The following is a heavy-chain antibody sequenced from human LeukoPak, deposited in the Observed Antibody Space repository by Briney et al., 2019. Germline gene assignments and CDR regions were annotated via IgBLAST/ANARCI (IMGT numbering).Heavy chain of an antibody. CDR2: TSSSSSYI. Sequence: PGGSLRLSCAASGFTFSSYSMNWVRQAPGKGLEWVSSTSSSSSYIYYADSVKGRFTISRDNAKNSLYLQMNSLRAEDTAVYYCAGPPPPNRLQGWYFDLWGRGTLVTVSS. CDR1: GFTFSSYS. D-gene: IGHD4-11*01. J-gene: IGHJ2*01. CDR3: AGPPPPNRLQGWYFDL. V-gene: IGHV3-21*01.